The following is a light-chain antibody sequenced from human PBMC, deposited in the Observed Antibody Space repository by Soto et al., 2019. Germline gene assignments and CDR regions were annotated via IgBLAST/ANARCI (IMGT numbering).Light chain of an antibody. CDR1: QGISSY. V-gene: IGKV1-9*01. CDR2: DAS. Sequence: IRLTQSAASLSASLGDRVTITCGASQGISSYLGWYQQKPGKAPNLLIYDASTLHSGVPSRFSGGGYGTDFNLTISSLQTEDFATYYCQQVNVYPSTFGGGTKVDIK. J-gene: IGKJ4*01. CDR3: QQVNVYPST.